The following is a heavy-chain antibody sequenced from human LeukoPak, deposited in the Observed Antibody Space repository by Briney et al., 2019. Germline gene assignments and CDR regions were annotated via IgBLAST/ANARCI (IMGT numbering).Heavy chain of an antibody. J-gene: IGHJ4*02. CDR1: GYTFTGYY. D-gene: IGHD2-2*01. Sequence: ASVKVSCKASGYTFTGYYMHWVRQAPGQELEWMGWINPNSGGTNYAQKFQGRVTMTRDTSISTAYMELSRLRSDDTAVYYCARGGALVVVPAAINYWGQGTLVTVSS. CDR3: ARGGALVVVPAAINY. CDR2: INPNSGGT. V-gene: IGHV1-2*02.